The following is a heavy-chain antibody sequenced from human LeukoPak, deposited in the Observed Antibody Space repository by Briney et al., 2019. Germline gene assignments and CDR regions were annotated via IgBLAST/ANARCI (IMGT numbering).Heavy chain of an antibody. CDR2: IIPILGIA. V-gene: IGHV1-69*04. D-gene: IGHD5-24*01. Sequence: SVKVSCKASGGTFSSYAISWVRPAPGQGLEWMGRIIPILGIANYAQKFQGRVTITADKSTSTAYMELSSLRSEDTAVYYCARRAPAENYYYYGMDVWGQGTTVTVSS. CDR3: ARRAPAENYYYYGMDV. CDR1: GGTFSSYA. J-gene: IGHJ6*02.